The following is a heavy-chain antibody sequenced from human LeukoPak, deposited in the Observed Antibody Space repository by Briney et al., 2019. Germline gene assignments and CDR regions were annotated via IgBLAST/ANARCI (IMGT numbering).Heavy chain of an antibody. CDR3: GRALYSRSWMYFDS. CDR1: GGPISSYY. V-gene: IGHV4-59*01. D-gene: IGHD6-13*01. J-gene: IGHJ4*02. CDR2: IHSGST. Sequence: SETLSLTCTVSGGPISSYYWSWIPQPPGKGLEWIGYIHSGSTNYNPSHQSRVTISVDLYKNQFCVTLSSVTAADTAMYYCGRALYSRSWMYFDSWGQGALVSVCS.